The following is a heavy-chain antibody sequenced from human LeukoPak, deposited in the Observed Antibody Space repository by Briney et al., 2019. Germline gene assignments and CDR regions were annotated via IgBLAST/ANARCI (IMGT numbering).Heavy chain of an antibody. Sequence: GGSLRLSCAASGFTFSSYSMNWVRQAPGKGLEWVSSISSSSSYIYYADSVKGRFTISRDNAKNSLYLQMNSLRAEDTAVYYCARSPRKNYSNYVPYYFDYWGQGTLVTVSS. D-gene: IGHD4-11*01. J-gene: IGHJ4*02. V-gene: IGHV3-21*01. CDR2: ISSSSSYI. CDR1: GFTFSSYS. CDR3: ARSPRKNYSNYVPYYFDY.